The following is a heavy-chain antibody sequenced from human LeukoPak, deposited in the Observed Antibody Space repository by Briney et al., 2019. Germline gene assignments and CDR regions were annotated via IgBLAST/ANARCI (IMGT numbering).Heavy chain of an antibody. V-gene: IGHV4-39*07. Sequence: SETLSLTCTVPGGSISSSSYYWGWIRQPPGKGLEWIGSIYYSGSTYYNPSLKSRVTISVDTSKNQFSLKLRSVTAADTAVYYCARVVAAAGNNWFDPWGQGTLVTVS. J-gene: IGHJ5*02. CDR1: GGSISSSSYY. CDR3: ARVVAAAGNNWFDP. D-gene: IGHD6-13*01. CDR2: IYYSGST.